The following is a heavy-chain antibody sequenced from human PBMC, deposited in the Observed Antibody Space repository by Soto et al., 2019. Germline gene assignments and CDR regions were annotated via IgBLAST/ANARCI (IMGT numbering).Heavy chain of an antibody. D-gene: IGHD2-8*02. V-gene: IGHV4-4*02. CDR2: IYHSGST. Sequence: QMQLKQSGPGLVKPSGTLSLTCAVSGGSISSNNWWTWVRQPPGKGLEWIGEIYHSGSTNYNPSLKSRVTMSVEKSKNQFSLNLTSVTAADTAVYYCARGLDYFAGGGYPYCYDYWGRGTLVTVSS. J-gene: IGHJ4*02. CDR3: ARGLDYFAGGGYPYCYDY. CDR1: GGSISSNNW.